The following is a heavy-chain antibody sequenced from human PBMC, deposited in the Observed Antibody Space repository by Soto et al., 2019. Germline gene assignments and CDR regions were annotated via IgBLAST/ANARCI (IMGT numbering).Heavy chain of an antibody. CDR2: IYYSGST. J-gene: IGHJ3*02. Sequence: SETLSLTCTVSGDSVSNGYFYWSWIRQPPGKGLEWIGNIYYSGSTTYNPSLKRRVTRSQDKSKDQFSLRLRSVTAADTAVYYCARDVWANSGIVGVTGTFDIRGQGTLVT. D-gene: IGHD1-26*01. V-gene: IGHV4-61*01. CDR3: ARDVWANSGIVGVTGTFDI. CDR1: GDSVSNGYFY.